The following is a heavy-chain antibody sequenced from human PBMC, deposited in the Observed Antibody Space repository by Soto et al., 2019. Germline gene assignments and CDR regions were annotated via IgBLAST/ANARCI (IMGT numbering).Heavy chain of an antibody. V-gene: IGHV3-7*01. Sequence: GGSLRLSCAASGFTFSSYWMSWVRQAPGKGLEWVANIKQDGSEKYYVDSVKGRFTISRDNAKNSLYLQMNSLRAEDTSVYYCARDIRYSSSWYYSYYGMDVWGQGTTVTVSS. CDR2: IKQDGSEK. D-gene: IGHD6-13*01. J-gene: IGHJ6*02. CDR1: GFTFSSYW. CDR3: ARDIRYSSSWYYSYYGMDV.